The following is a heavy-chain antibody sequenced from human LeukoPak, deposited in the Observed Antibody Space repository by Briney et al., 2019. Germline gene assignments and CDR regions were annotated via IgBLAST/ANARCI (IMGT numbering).Heavy chain of an antibody. CDR3: AKVSVGYDY. V-gene: IGHV3-30*18. Sequence: GGSLRLSCAASGFTFSDSGMHWVRQAPGKGLEWVAIISYEGRKKYYADSVKGRFTISRDNSKNTLFLQLNSLRAEDTAVYYCAKVSVGYDYWGQGTLVTVSS. CDR1: GFTFSDSG. D-gene: IGHD2-15*01. CDR2: ISYEGRKK. J-gene: IGHJ4*02.